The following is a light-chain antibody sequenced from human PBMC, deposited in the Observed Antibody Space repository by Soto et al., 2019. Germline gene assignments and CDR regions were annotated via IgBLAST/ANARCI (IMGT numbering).Light chain of an antibody. CDR2: DAS. CDR3: LQYDDWHRT. CDR1: QSISSW. Sequence: DIQMTQSPSTLSASVGDRVSITCRAGQSISSWLAWYQQKPGKAPKLLIYDASSLQNGVPSRFRGAESGTEFTLTISSLQSEDFAVYYCLQYDDWHRTFGQGTKVDIK. V-gene: IGKV1-5*01. J-gene: IGKJ1*01.